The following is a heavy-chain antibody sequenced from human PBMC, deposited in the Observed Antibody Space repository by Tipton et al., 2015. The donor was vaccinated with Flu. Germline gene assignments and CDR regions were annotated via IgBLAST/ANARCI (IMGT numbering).Heavy chain of an antibody. V-gene: IGHV4-4*07. CDR3: ARDKTARYSSSWSEFDP. Sequence: TLSLTCTVSGGSISSYYWSWIRQPAGKGLEWIGRIYTSGSTNYNPSLKSRVTMSVDTSKNQFSLKLSSVTAADTAVYYCARDKTARYSSSWSEFDPWGQGTLVTVSS. CDR2: IYTSGST. CDR1: GGSISSYY. D-gene: IGHD6-13*01. J-gene: IGHJ5*02.